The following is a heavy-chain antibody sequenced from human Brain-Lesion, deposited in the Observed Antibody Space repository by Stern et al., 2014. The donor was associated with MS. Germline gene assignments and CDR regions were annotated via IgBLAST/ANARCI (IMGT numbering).Heavy chain of an antibody. CDR3: AHRRPHYASWDNGDFDY. D-gene: IGHD3-3*01. CDR2: IYWDNDK. CDR1: GFSLRTDGVG. V-gene: IGHV2-5*02. Sequence: ESGPALVTPTQTLTLTCTFSGFSLRTDGVGVGWVRQPPGQALESLALIYWDNDKRYSPSLRSRLTITKEPSRNQVVLTMTNMDPVDTATYYCAHRRPHYASWDNGDFDYWGQGALVTVSS. J-gene: IGHJ4*02.